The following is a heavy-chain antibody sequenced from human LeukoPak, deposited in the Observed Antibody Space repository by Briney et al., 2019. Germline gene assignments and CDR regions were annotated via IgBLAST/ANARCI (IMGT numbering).Heavy chain of an antibody. CDR3: ARRPGITGTSYYYYYMDV. V-gene: IGHV4-34*01. CDR1: GGSFSGYY. Sequence: SETLSLTCAVYGGSFSGYYWSWIRQPPGKGLEWIGEINHSGSTNYNPSLKSRVTISVDTSRNQFSLKLSSVTAADTAVYYCARRPGITGTSYYYYYMDVWGKGTTVTVSS. J-gene: IGHJ6*03. CDR2: INHSGST. D-gene: IGHD1-20*01.